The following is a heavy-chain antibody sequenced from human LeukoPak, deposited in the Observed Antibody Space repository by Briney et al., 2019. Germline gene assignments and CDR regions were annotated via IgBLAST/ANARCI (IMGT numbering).Heavy chain of an antibody. Sequence: ASVKVSCKASGGTFSSYAISWVRQAPGQGLEWMGRINPNSGGTNYAQKFQGRVTMTRDTSISTAYMELSRPRSDDTAVYYCARVFGGDYWGQGTLVTVSS. V-gene: IGHV1-2*06. CDR3: ARVFGGDY. CDR2: INPNSGGT. J-gene: IGHJ4*02. D-gene: IGHD3-10*02. CDR1: GGTFSSYA.